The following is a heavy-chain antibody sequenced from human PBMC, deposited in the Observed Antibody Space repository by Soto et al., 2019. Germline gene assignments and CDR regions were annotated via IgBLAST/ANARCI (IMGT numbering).Heavy chain of an antibody. CDR3: ARAGDVEAGTPPKDYAMDV. V-gene: IGHV3-33*08. D-gene: IGHD6-13*01. J-gene: IGHJ6*02. CDR1: GFTFRNFG. Sequence: RGSLGLSCAASGFTFRNFGFHWVRQAPGKGLEWVALVWHDGTNKYYPESLKGRVSISRDNSNNALYLEMKSLSAEDTAVYYCARAGDVEAGTPPKDYAMDVWGQGTTVTV. CDR2: VWHDGTNK.